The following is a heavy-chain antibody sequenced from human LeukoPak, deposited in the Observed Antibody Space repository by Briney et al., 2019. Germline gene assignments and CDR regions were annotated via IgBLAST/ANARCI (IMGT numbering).Heavy chain of an antibody. J-gene: IGHJ4*02. V-gene: IGHV4-38-2*02. CDR2: IDHSGST. D-gene: IGHD2-2*01. Sequence: SETLSLTCAVSGYSISSGYYLGWIRQPPGKGLERIWSIDHSGSTYYNPSLRSRVTISVDTSKNTFSMKLSSVPAADPAVYYCAREAYCSSTSCSRAYFDYWGQGTLVTVSS. CDR3: AREAYCSSTSCSRAYFDY. CDR1: GYSISSGYY.